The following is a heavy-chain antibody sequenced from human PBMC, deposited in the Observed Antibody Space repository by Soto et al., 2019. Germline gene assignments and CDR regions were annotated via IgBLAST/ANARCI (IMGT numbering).Heavy chain of an antibody. CDR2: IFSNDEK. V-gene: IGHV2-26*01. CDR1: GFSLSNPRMG. J-gene: IGHJ4*02. Sequence: SGPTLVNPTETLTLTCTVSGFSLSNPRMGVSWIRQPPGKALEWLAHIFSNDEKSYSTSLKRRLTISRDTSKSQVVLTMTNMDPVDTATYYCARIQRISMIVVSKPYFDYWGQGALVTVSS. D-gene: IGHD3-22*01. CDR3: ARIQRISMIVVSKPYFDY.